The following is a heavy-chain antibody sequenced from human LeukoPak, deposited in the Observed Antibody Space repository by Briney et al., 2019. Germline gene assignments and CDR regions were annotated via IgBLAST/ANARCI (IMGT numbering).Heavy chain of an antibody. V-gene: IGHV3-23*01. CDR3: AKRHSPVLYDFDY. CDR2: IIGSGRNT. Sequence: GGSLRLSCAASGFTFSSYVMSWVRQAPGQGLEWVSTIIGSGRNTYYADSVKGRFTISRDNSQNTLYLQMNSLRAEDTAVYYCAKRHSPVLYDFDYWGQGTLVTVSS. CDR1: GFTFSSYV. D-gene: IGHD3-16*01. J-gene: IGHJ4*02.